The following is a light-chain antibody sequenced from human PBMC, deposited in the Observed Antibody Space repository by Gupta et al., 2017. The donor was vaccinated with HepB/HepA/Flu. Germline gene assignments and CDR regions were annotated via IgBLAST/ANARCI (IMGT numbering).Light chain of an antibody. V-gene: IGKV2-28*01. CDR3: MQALQTPFT. CDR2: LGS. J-gene: IGKJ3*01. CDR1: QSLLHSNGYNY. Sequence: DLGITQSPLSLPVTPGEPASISCRSSQSLLHSNGYNYLDWYLQKPGQSPQLLIYLGSTRASGVPDRFSGSGSGTDFTLKISRVEAEDVGVYYCMQALQTPFTFGPGTKVDIK.